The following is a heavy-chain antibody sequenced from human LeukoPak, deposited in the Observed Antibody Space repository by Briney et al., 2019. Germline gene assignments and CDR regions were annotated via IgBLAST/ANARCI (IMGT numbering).Heavy chain of an antibody. Sequence: SETLSLTCTVSGGSISSSSYYWGWIRQPPGKGLEWIGSIYYSGSTYYNPSLKSRVTISVDTSKNQFSLKLSSVTAADTAVYYCARDGLRFLESTLWGQGTLVTVSS. J-gene: IGHJ4*02. CDR2: IYYSGST. CDR3: ARDGLRFLESTL. CDR1: GGSISSSSYY. D-gene: IGHD3-3*01. V-gene: IGHV4-39*07.